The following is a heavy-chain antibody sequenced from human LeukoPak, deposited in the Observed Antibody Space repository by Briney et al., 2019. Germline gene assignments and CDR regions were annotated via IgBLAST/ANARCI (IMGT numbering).Heavy chain of an antibody. Sequence: PSETLSLTCAVYGGSFSGYYWSWIRQPPGKGLVWIGEINHSGSTNYNPSLKSRVTISVDTSKNQFSLKLSSVTAADTAVFYCARVELGCSGGSCYPYYFDYWGQGTLVTVSS. CDR3: ARVELGCSGGSCYPYYFDY. D-gene: IGHD2-15*01. V-gene: IGHV4-34*01. J-gene: IGHJ4*02. CDR2: INHSGST. CDR1: GGSFSGYY.